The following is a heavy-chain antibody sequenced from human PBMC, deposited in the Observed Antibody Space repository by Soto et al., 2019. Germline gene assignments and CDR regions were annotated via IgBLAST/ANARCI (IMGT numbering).Heavy chain of an antibody. V-gene: IGHV3-23*01. CDR3: ARRPTATAS. D-gene: IGHD1-1*01. J-gene: IGHJ5*02. Sequence: EAQMLESGGGSVQPGVSLRLSCAASGFTFNTYAVAWVRQSPGKGLEWVSSISASGGDTWYADSVKGRFTISRDNSKNTLYLQMDSLRVEDTAVYYCARRPTATASWGQGTLVTVSS. CDR1: GFTFNTYA. CDR2: ISASGGDT.